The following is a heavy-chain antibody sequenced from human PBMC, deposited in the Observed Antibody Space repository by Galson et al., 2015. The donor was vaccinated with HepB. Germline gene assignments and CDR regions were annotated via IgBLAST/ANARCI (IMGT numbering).Heavy chain of an antibody. J-gene: IGHJ4*02. CDR2: IIPIFGIA. CDR3: ARVANHHPWRITIGGGRVPDFYYFDY. V-gene: IGHV1-69*13. Sequence: SVKVSCKASGYTFTSYGISWVRQAPGQGLEWMGGIIPIFGIANYAQKFQGRVTITADESTSTAYMELSSLRSEDTAVYYCARVANHHPWRITIGGGRVPDFYYFDYWGQGTLVTVSS. CDR1: GYTFTSYG. D-gene: IGHD3-16*01.